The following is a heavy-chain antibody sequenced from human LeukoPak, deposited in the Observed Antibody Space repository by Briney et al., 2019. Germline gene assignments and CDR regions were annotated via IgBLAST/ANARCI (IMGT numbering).Heavy chain of an antibody. CDR2: IYSGGRT. D-gene: IGHD4-17*01. J-gene: IGHJ3*02. CDR3: ARDLDYGVNDAFDI. V-gene: IGHV3-66*02. CDR1: GFTVSSNY. Sequence: GGSLRLSCAASGFTVSSNYMSWVRQAPGKGLEWVSVIYSGGRTYYADSVKGRFTISRDNSKNTLYLQMNSLRAEDTAVYYCARDLDYGVNDAFDIWGQGTMVTVSS.